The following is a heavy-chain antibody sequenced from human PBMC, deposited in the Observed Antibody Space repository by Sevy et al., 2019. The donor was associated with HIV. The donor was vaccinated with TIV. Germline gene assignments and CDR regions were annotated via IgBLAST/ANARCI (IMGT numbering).Heavy chain of an antibody. D-gene: IGHD6-13*01. V-gene: IGHV3-13*01. CDR3: ARACTAAGCTSGPIDAFDV. J-gene: IGHJ3*01. CDR1: GFTFSTYD. CDR2: IGTLLDT. Sequence: GGSLRLSCAASGFTFSTYDMHWVRQVAGEGLEWVSGIGTLLDTYYAASVKGRFIISRDNAENSLFLQMNSLRAGDTAIYYCARACTAAGCTSGPIDAFDVWGQGTVVTVSS.